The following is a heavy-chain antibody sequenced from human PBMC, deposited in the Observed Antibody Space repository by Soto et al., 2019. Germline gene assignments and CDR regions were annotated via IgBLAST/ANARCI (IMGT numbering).Heavy chain of an antibody. Sequence: QITLKESGPTLVKPTQTLTLTCTFSGFSLTTSGVGVGWIRQPPGKAPEWLALIYWNDDKRYSPSLRSRLTITQGTSKNQVVLTMTDMDPVDTAIYYCAHRLGSRGSFDYWGQGSLVTVSS. CDR2: IYWNDDK. J-gene: IGHJ4*02. CDR3: AHRLGSRGSFDY. V-gene: IGHV2-5*01. CDR1: GFSLTTSGVG. D-gene: IGHD6-25*01.